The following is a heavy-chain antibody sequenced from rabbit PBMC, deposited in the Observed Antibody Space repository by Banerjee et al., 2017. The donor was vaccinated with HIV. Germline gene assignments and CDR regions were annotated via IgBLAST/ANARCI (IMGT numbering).Heavy chain of an antibody. CDR2: IYTGSSDVT. Sequence: QSLEESGGDLVKPEGSLTLTCTASGFSFSSSYYISWVRQAPGKGLEWIGCIYTGSSDVTYYASWAKGRFTISKISSTTVTLQMTSLTAADTATYFCARDLAGYAGVSAANLWGPGTLVTVS. J-gene: IGHJ4*01. D-gene: IGHD4-2*01. CDR1: GFSFSSSYY. V-gene: IGHV1S40*01. CDR3: ARDLAGYAGVSAANL.